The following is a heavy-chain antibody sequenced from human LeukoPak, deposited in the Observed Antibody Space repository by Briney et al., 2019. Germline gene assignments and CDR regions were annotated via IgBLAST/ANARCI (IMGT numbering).Heavy chain of an antibody. Sequence: GGSLRLSCAASGFTFSSYWMSWGRQAPGKGLECVSNIKQDGSGKSFVDSVKGRFTISRDNSQNSLYLETNSLRAEDTAVYYCARLGYRGRTASYHGMDVSGQGTTVTVSS. V-gene: IGHV3-7*04. CDR3: ARLGYRGRTASYHGMDV. J-gene: IGHJ6*02. CDR2: IKQDGSGK. CDR1: GFTFSSYW. D-gene: IGHD5-12*01.